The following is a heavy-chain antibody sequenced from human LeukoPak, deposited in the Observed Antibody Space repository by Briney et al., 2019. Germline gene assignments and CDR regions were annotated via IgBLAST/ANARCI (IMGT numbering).Heavy chain of an antibody. V-gene: IGHV4-59*08. CDR1: GDSISNYY. CDR2: LYHSGAA. J-gene: IGHJ6*03. Sequence: SETLSLTCTVSGDSISNYYWTWIRQTPGKGLEWIGNLYHSGAADYNPSLKTRVTTSVDTSKDQFSLSLRSSTAADTADYFCARLGKTYYMDVWGTGTTVTVSS. CDR3: ARLGKTYYMDV. D-gene: IGHD1-26*01.